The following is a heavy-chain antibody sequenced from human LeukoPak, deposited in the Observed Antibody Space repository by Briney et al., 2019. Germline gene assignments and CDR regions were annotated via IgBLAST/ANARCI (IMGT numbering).Heavy chain of an antibody. CDR2: INPNDGGT. Sequence: ASVKVSCETSGYTFTSNYIQWVRQAPGQGLEWMGWINPNDGGTRYAQNFQGRVTMTRDTSSSTIYMELDRLTSDDTAVYYCARDLKDDGFGAEGSLDFWGQGTLVTVPS. V-gene: IGHV1-2*02. D-gene: IGHD1-1*01. CDR3: ARDLKDDGFGAEGSLDF. J-gene: IGHJ4*02. CDR1: GYTFTSNY.